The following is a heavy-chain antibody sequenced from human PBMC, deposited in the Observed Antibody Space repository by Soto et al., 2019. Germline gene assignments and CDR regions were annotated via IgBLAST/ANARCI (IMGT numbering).Heavy chain of an antibody. J-gene: IGHJ3*02. CDR2: IDPSDSYT. CDR3: ATVGATNPSAFDI. Sequence: PGESLKISCKGSGYSFTSYWISWVRQMPGKGLEWMGRIDPSDSYTNYSPSFQGHVTISADKSISTAYLQWSSLKASDTAMYYCATVGATNPSAFDIWGQGTMVTVSS. D-gene: IGHD1-26*01. CDR1: GYSFTSYW. V-gene: IGHV5-10-1*01.